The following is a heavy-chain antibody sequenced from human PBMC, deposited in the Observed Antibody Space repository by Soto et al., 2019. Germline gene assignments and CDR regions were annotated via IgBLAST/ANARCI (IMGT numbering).Heavy chain of an antibody. CDR2: IKRDGTEK. Sequence: EVQLVESGGGLVQPGGSLRLSCAASGFSFSRSWMNWVRQAPGKGLEWVANIKRDGTEKYYVDSVKGRFVISRDNAKNSLYLQMDSLRAEDTAVYYCARGDYYDSSGYYLGYWGQGTLVTVSS. CDR3: ARGDYYDSSGYYLGY. CDR1: GFSFSRSW. D-gene: IGHD3-22*01. V-gene: IGHV3-7*01. J-gene: IGHJ4*02.